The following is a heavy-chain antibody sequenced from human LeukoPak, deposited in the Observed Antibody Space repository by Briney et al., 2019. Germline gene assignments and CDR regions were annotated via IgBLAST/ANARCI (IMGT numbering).Heavy chain of an antibody. D-gene: IGHD3-9*01. CDR3: ARSNYDILTGYYTEFDY. CDR2: ISAYNGNT. V-gene: IGHV1-18*01. CDR1: GYTFTSYG. J-gene: IGHJ4*02. Sequence: GASVKVSCKASGYTFTSYGIGWVRQAPGQGLEWMGWISAYNGNTNYAQKLQGRVTMTTDTSTSTAYMELRSLRSDDTAVYYCARSNYDILTGYYTEFDYWGQGTLVTVSS.